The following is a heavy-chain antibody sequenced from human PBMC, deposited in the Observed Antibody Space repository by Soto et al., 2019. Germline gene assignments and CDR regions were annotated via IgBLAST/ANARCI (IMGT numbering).Heavy chain of an antibody. CDR2: INAGNGNT. V-gene: IGHV1-3*01. Sequence: ASVKVSCKASGGTFSSYALSWVRQAPGQRLEWMGWINAGNGNTKYSQKFQGRVTITRDTSASTAYMELSSLRSEDTTVYYCARGPGGPDGPGDYWGQGTLVTVSS. CDR3: ARGPGGPDGPGDY. J-gene: IGHJ4*02. D-gene: IGHD2-15*01. CDR1: GGTFSSYA.